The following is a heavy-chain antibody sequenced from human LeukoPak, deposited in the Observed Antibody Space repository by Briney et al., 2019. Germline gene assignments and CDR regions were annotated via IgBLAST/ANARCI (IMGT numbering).Heavy chain of an antibody. D-gene: IGHD2-2*01. CDR3: ARENDPYCSSTSCYPDNWFDP. V-gene: IGHV1-8*01. CDR1: GYTFTNYD. Sequence: VASVKVSCKTSGYTFTNYDINWVRQATGQGLEWLGWMSPNNGNTGYAQKFQGRVTMTRNTSISTAYMELSSLRSEDTAVYYCARENDPYCSSTSCYPDNWFDPWGQGTLVTVSS. J-gene: IGHJ5*02. CDR2: MSPNNGNT.